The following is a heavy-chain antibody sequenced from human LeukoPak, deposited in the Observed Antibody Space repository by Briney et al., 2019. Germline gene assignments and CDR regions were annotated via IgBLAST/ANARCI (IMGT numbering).Heavy chain of an antibody. V-gene: IGHV3-30*04. Sequence: RGSLRLSCAVSGFTFSSYGMNWVRQAPGQGLEWEAGISYDGSNEYYADAVKGRFTISRDNSKNTLYLQMNSLRAEDTAVYYCARGKGYYSGTDSFDIWGQGTMVTVSS. CDR3: ARGKGYYSGTDSFDI. CDR1: GFTFSSYG. D-gene: IGHD2-21*01. J-gene: IGHJ3*02. CDR2: ISYDGSNE.